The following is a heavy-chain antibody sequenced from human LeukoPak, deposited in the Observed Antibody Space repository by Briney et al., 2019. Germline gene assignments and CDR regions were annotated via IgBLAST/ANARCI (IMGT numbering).Heavy chain of an antibody. CDR3: ARVGRIGYCSGGSCYSGFDY. CDR1: RFTFSSYS. J-gene: IGHJ4*02. Sequence: GGSLTLSCAASRFTFSSYSMNWLRQAPGKGLEWVSSISSSSSYIYYADSEKGRFTISRDNAKNSLYLQMNSLRAEDTAVYYCARVGRIGYCSGGSCYSGFDYWGQGTLVTVSS. V-gene: IGHV3-21*01. D-gene: IGHD2-15*01. CDR2: ISSSSSYI.